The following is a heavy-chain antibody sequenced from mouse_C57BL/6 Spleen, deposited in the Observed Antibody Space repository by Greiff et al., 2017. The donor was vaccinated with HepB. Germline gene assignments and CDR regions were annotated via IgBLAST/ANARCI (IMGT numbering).Heavy chain of an antibody. Sequence: EVQLQQSGAELVRPGASVKLSCTASGFNIKDYYMHWVKQRPEQGLEWIGRIDPEDGDTEYAPKFQGKATMTADTSSNTAYLQLSSLTSEDTAVYYCTFYYGNYGGYFDVWGTGTTVTVSS. CDR3: TFYYGNYGGYFDV. CDR1: GFNIKDYY. CDR2: IDPEDGDT. D-gene: IGHD2-1*01. V-gene: IGHV14-1*01. J-gene: IGHJ1*03.